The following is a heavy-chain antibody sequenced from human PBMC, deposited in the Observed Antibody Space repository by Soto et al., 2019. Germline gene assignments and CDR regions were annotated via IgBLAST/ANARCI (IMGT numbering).Heavy chain of an antibody. V-gene: IGHV3-48*02. CDR2: ISSSSSTI. CDR3: ARDYYGSGSPSGMDV. J-gene: IGHJ6*02. CDR1: GFTFGDYA. Sequence: PGGSLGRSCTASGFTFGDYARGGFRQAPGKGLEWVSYISSSSSTIYYADSVKGRFTISRDNAKNSLYLQMNSLRDEDTAVYYCARDYYGSGSPSGMDVWGQGTLVTVS. D-gene: IGHD3-10*01.